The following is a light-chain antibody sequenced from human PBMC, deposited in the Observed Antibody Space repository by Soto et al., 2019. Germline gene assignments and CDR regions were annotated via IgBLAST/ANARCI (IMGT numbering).Light chain of an antibody. V-gene: IGKV3-11*01. Sequence: EIVLTQSPATLSLSPGERATLSCRASQNINSYLAWYQQKPGQAPRLLIYATSNRATGIPARFSGSGSGTDFTLSISSLEPEDFAVYYCQQYGTSPYTFGQGTKLEIK. CDR1: QNINSY. CDR2: ATS. CDR3: QQYGTSPYT. J-gene: IGKJ2*01.